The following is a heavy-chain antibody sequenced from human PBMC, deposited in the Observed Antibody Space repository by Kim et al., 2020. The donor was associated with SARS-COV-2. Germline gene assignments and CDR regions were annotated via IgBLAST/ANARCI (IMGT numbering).Heavy chain of an antibody. CDR3: AAAQYSSSWYGH. V-gene: IGHV1-58*01. Sequence: SVKVSCKASGFTFTSSAVQWVRQARGQRLEWIGWIVVGSGNTNYAQKFQERVTITRDMSTSTAYMELSSLRSEDTAVYYCAAAQYSSSWYGHWGQGTLVTVSS. CDR1: GFTFTSSA. CDR2: IVVGSGNT. J-gene: IGHJ5*02. D-gene: IGHD6-13*01.